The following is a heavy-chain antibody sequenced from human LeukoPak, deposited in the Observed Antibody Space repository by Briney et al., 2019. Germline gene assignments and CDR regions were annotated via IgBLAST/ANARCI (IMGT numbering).Heavy chain of an antibody. CDR2: IYTSGST. D-gene: IGHD3-10*01. CDR1: GGSISSYY. Sequence: SETLSLTCTVSGGSISSYYWSWIRQPAGKGLEWIGRIYTSGSTNYNPSLKSRVTMSVDTSKNQFSLKLSSVTAADTAVYYCARDLTRITMVRGVMNYYYMGVWGKGTTVTVSS. J-gene: IGHJ6*03. V-gene: IGHV4-4*07. CDR3: ARDLTRITMVRGVMNYYYMGV.